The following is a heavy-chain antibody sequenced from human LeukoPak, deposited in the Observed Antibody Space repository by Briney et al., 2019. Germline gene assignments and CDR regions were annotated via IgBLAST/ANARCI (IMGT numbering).Heavy chain of an antibody. V-gene: IGHV4-59*02. D-gene: IGHD5-18*01. Sequence: SETLSLTCSVSGGSVNSYYWSWIRQPPGKGLEWIGYIYTTGRTNYNPSLKSRVTISVDTSKNQFSLKLSSVTAADTAVYYCARVPDTAMVSDPWFDPWGQGTLVTVSS. J-gene: IGHJ5*02. CDR3: ARVPDTAMVSDPWFDP. CDR1: GGSVNSYY. CDR2: IYTTGRT.